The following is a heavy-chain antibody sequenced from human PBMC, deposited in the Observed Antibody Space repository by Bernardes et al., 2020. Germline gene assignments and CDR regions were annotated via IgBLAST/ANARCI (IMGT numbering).Heavy chain of an antibody. CDR2: TYYRSKWYN. J-gene: IGHJ6*02. CDR3: ARITMVRGVINWGYYYYGMDV. V-gene: IGHV6-1*01. CDR1: WDSPSNNSAA. Sequence: SLTTAVSWDSPSNNSAAWNLLRQSPSRGLEWLGRTYYRSKWYNDYAVSVKSRITINPDTSKNQFSLQLNSVTPEDTAVYYCARITMVRGVINWGYYYYGMDVWGQGTTVTVSS. D-gene: IGHD3-10*01.